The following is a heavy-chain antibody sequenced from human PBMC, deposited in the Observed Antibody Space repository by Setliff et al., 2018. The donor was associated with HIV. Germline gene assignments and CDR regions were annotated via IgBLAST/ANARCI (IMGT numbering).Heavy chain of an antibody. J-gene: IGHJ4*02. D-gene: IGHD7-27*01. Sequence: GGSLRLSCGASGFSFSSYSMNWVRQAPGKGLEWVSYISPSSTIIYYPDSVKGRFTTSRDNARNSLYLQMNSLRVEDTALYYCARDLNWGFDYWGQGIL. V-gene: IGHV3-48*01. CDR2: ISPSSTII. CDR1: GFSFSSYS. CDR3: ARDLNWGFDY.